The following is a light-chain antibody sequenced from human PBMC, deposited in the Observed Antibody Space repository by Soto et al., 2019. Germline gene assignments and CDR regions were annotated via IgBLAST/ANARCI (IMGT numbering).Light chain of an antibody. J-gene: IGKJ1*01. V-gene: IGKV1-5*03. CDR3: QQYNSYSQT. Sequence: DIQMTQSPSTLSASVGDRVIITCRASQSINSWLAWYQQKPGKVPKLLIYKASNLQGGVPSRFSGSGSGTEFTLTISSLQPDDFATYYCQQYNSYSQTFGQGTKVEIK. CDR2: KAS. CDR1: QSINSW.